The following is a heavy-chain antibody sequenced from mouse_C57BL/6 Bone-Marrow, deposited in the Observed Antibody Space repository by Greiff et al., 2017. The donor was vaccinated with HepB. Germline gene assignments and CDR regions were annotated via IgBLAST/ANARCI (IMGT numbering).Heavy chain of an antibody. V-gene: IGHV5-9-1*02. CDR2: ISSGGDYI. CDR1: GFTFSSYA. CDR3: TRDSGGLHSFDY. D-gene: IGHD3-1*01. J-gene: IGHJ2*01. Sequence: EVKLMESGEGLVKPGGSLKLSCAASGFTFSSYAMSWVRQTPEKRLEWVAYISSGGDYIYYADTVKGRFTISRDNARNTLYLQMSSLKSEDTAMYYCTRDSGGLHSFDYWGQGTTLTVSS.